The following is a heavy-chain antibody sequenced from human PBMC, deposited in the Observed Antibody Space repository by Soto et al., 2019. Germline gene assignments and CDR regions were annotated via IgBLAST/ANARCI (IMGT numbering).Heavy chain of an antibody. CDR1: GFSLSTSEVG. CDR3: ARGFYSSTYFDS. CDR2: IYGDDDH. D-gene: IGHD6-13*01. V-gene: IGHV2-5*02. J-gene: IGHJ4*02. Sequence: QITLKESGPTLVRPTQTLTLTCTFSGFSLSTSEVGVGWIRQPPGKALEWLALIYGDDDHRYSPSLKTRLTITKDTSRNQVVLTMTKLDPADTGTYYCARGFYSSTYFDSWGQGTLVTVSS.